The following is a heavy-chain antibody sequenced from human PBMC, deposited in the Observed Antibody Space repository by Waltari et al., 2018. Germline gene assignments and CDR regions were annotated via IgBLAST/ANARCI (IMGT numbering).Heavy chain of an antibody. CDR2: VDPEDGET. Sequence: VQLVQSGAEVKKPGASVKVSCTASGYTFTSYDINWVRQAPGKGLEWMGRVDPEDGETIYAEKFQGRVTITADTSTDTAYMELSSLRSEDTAVYYCATDRGVGATTDFDYWGQGTLVTVSS. CDR3: ATDRGVGATTDFDY. CDR1: GYTFTSYD. V-gene: IGHV1-69-2*01. D-gene: IGHD1-26*01. J-gene: IGHJ4*02.